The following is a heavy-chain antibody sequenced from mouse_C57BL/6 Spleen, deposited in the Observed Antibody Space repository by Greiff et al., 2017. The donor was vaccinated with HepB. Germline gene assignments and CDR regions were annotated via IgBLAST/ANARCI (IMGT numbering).Heavy chain of an antibody. CDR2: IYPGSGNT. Sequence: VQLQQSGAELVRPGASVKLSCKASGYTFTDYYINWVKQRPGQGLEWIARIYPGSGNTYYNEKFKGKATLTAEKSSSTAYMQLSSLTSEDSVVYFCARESHYYGSSSYYFDYWGQGTTLTVSS. CDR1: GYTFTDYY. CDR3: ARESHYYGSSSYYFDY. D-gene: IGHD1-1*01. J-gene: IGHJ2*01. V-gene: IGHV1-76*01.